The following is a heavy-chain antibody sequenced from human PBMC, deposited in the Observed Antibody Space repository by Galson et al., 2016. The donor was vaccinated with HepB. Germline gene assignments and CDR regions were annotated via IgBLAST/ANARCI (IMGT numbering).Heavy chain of an antibody. D-gene: IGHD1-26*01. J-gene: IGHJ4*02. Sequence: SLRLSCAVSGFTFNFYAMNWVRQAPGKGLEWVAVLSHDGVTKFYADSVRARFTISRDKSKTTVYLQMDGLSAEDTAVYYCAREWELGGYFDYWGQGTLVTVSS. CDR2: LSHDGVTK. CDR3: AREWELGGYFDY. V-gene: IGHV3-30-3*01. CDR1: GFTFNFYA.